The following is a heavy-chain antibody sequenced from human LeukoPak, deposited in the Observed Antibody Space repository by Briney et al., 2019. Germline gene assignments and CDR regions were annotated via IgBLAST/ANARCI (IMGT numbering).Heavy chain of an antibody. Sequence: GGSLRLSCAASGFTFSSYAMSWVRQAPGKGLEWVSAISGSGGSTYYADSVKSRFTISRDNSKNTLYLQMNSLRAEDTAVYYCAREERYYDFWSGYYANNWFDPWGQGTLVTVSS. V-gene: IGHV3-23*01. CDR1: GFTFSSYA. J-gene: IGHJ5*02. CDR2: ISGSGGST. CDR3: AREERYYDFWSGYYANNWFDP. D-gene: IGHD3-3*01.